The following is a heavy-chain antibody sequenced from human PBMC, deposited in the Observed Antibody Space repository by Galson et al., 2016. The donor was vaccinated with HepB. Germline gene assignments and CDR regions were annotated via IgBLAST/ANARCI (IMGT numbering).Heavy chain of an antibody. CDR1: GDSISGDSISNNYW. J-gene: IGHJ4*02. Sequence: ETLSLTCTVSGDSISGDSISNNYWWSWVRQSPGKGLEWIGEIYQTGTANYNPSFTRRATISVDTSKNQITLRLDSVTAADTAVYYCARGTLGTTATMAFDYWGQGTLVSVSS. CDR3: ARGTLGTTATMAFDY. D-gene: IGHD1-26*01. CDR2: IYQTGTA. V-gene: IGHV4-4*02.